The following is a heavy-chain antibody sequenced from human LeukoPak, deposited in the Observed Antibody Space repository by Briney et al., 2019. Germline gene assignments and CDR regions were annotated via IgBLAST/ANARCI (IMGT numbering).Heavy chain of an antibody. V-gene: IGHV3-23*01. CDR1: GFTFSSYA. Sequence: QPGGSLRLSCAASGFTFSSYAMSWVRQAPGKGLEWVSAISGSGGSTYYADSVKGRFTISRDNSKNTLYLQMNSLRAEDTAVYYCAKDSPYCTNGVCHRYTVFDYWGQGTLVTVSS. CDR3: AKDSPYCTNGVCHRYTVFDY. D-gene: IGHD2-8*01. J-gene: IGHJ4*02. CDR2: ISGSGGST.